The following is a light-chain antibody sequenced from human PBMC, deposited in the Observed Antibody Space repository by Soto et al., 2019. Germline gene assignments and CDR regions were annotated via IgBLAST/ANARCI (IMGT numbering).Light chain of an antibody. CDR2: LEGSGSY. CDR1: SGHSSYI. V-gene: IGLV4-60*02. CDR3: ETWDSHSWV. J-gene: IGLJ3*02. Sequence: QLVLTQSSSASASLGSSVKLTCTLSSGHSSYIIAWHQQQPGKAPRYLMKLEGSGSYNKGSGVPDRFSGSSSGADRYLTISNLQFEDEADYYCETWDSHSWVFGGGTKVTVL.